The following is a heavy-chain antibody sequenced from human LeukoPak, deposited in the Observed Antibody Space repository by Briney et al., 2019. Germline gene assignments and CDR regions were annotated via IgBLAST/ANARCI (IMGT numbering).Heavy chain of an antibody. CDR2: INPNSGGT. J-gene: IGHJ3*02. CDR1: GYTFTGCY. Sequence: ASVKVSCKASGYTFTGCYMHWVRQAPGQGLEWMGWINPNSGGTNYAQKFQGRVTMTRDTSISTAYMELSRLRSDDTAVYYCARESQHRYGSGSRAFDIWGQGTMVTVSS. CDR3: ARESQHRYGSGSRAFDI. V-gene: IGHV1-2*02. D-gene: IGHD3-10*01.